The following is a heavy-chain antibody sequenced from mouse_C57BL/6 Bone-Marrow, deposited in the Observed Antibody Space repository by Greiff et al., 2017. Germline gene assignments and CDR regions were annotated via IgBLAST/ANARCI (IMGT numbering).Heavy chain of an antibody. CDR1: GFNIKDDY. Sequence: VQLQQSGAELVRPGASVKLSCTASGFNIKDDYMHWVKQRPEQGLEWIGWIDPENGDTEYASKFQGKATITADTSSNTAYLQLSSLTSEDTAVYYCTTGGSSPNYDAMDYWGQGTSVTVSS. V-gene: IGHV14-4*01. J-gene: IGHJ4*01. CDR2: IDPENGDT. D-gene: IGHD1-1*01. CDR3: TTGGSSPNYDAMDY.